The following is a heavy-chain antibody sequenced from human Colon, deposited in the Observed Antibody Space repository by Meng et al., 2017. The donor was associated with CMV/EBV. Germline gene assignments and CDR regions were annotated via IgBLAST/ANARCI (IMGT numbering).Heavy chain of an antibody. D-gene: IGHD6-19*01. CDR2: IRSDGSAT. CDR1: GYTFSDYY. Sequence: VQLMKSGAGLKGPGASVKVSCKTSGYTFSDYYMHWVRQAPGQGLEWMGWIRSDGSATNYAQKFRGRVTMTRDASVSTAYMELSGLTSDDTAVYFCVRSSGWSLFDYWGPGALVTVSS. V-gene: IGHV1-2*02. J-gene: IGHJ4*02. CDR3: VRSSGWSLFDY.